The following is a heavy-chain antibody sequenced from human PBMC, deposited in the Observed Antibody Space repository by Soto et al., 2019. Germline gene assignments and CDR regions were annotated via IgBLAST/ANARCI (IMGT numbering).Heavy chain of an antibody. J-gene: IGHJ6*02. CDR3: ARDRKVVTAIQRYGMDV. CDR1: GFTFSSYA. CDR2: ISYDGSNK. D-gene: IGHD2-21*02. Sequence: QVQLVESGGGVVQPGRSLRLSCAASGFTFSSYAMHWVRQAPGKGLEWVAVISYDGSNKYYADSVKGRFTISRDNSKNTLYLQMNSLRAEDTAVYYCARDRKVVTAIQRYGMDVWGQGTTVTVSS. V-gene: IGHV3-30-3*01.